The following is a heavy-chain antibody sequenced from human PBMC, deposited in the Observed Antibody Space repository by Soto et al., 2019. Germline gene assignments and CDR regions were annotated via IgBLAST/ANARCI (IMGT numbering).Heavy chain of an antibody. D-gene: IGHD3-10*02. J-gene: IGHJ4*02. CDR2: IFDSGST. V-gene: IGHV4-59*01. CDR1: GGSISSYS. CDR3: GSMIGEPVLGFVY. Sequence: QVQLQESGPGLVKPSETLSLTCTVSGGSISSYSWSWIRQHPGKGLEWIGFIFDSGSTSYNPPVKSRVTVSTESLEYPFSLKRTCVTAADTSVYYCGSMIGEPVLGFVYWGQGTLVAVSS.